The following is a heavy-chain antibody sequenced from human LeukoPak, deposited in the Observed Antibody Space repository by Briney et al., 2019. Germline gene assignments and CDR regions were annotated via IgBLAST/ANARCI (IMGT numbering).Heavy chain of an antibody. Sequence: SVKVSCKASGGTFSSYAVSWVRQAPGQGLEWMGRIIPVLGIANYAQKTQGRVTITADKSMSTVYMDLSSLNSEDTAVYYCARAGRSDGDYFDFWGQGSLVTVSS. J-gene: IGHJ4*02. V-gene: IGHV1-69*04. CDR3: ARAGRSDGDYFDF. D-gene: IGHD4-17*01. CDR1: GGTFSSYA. CDR2: IIPVLGIA.